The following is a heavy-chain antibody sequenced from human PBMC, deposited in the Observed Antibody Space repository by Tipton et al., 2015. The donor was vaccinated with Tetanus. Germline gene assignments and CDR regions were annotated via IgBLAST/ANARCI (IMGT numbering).Heavy chain of an antibody. CDR3: ARELDYAGQFGCSFVF. J-gene: IGHJ4*02. CDR2: INSLGST. CDR1: GASLSSGDYF. D-gene: IGHD4-17*01. V-gene: IGHV4-30-4*01. Sequence: TLSLTCSVSGASLSSGDYFWSWLRQSPGGGLEWIGYINSLGSTWYNPSLKSRVTISVDTSNNQFSLQLNSVTPEDTAVYYCARELDYAGQFGCSFVFWGQGTLVTVSS.